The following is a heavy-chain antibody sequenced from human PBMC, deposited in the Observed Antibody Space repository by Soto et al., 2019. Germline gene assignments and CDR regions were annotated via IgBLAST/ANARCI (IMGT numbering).Heavy chain of an antibody. CDR2: SSPYNGNT. D-gene: IGHD1-20*01. CDR1: GYTFINYD. J-gene: IGHJ4*02. CDR3: ARGRITDLGTFDY. V-gene: IGHV1-18*01. Sequence: QVQLVQSGAAMKKPGASVKVSCKASGYTFINYDISWLRQAPGQGLEWMGWSSPYNGNTNYAHTFQGRVTMTADTSASSGYMELRSLRSDDTAVYFCARGRITDLGTFDYWGQGTLVTVSS.